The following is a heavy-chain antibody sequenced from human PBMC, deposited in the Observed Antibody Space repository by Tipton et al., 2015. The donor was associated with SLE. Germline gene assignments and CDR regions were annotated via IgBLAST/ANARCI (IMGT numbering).Heavy chain of an antibody. Sequence: TLSLTCTVSGGSISSYYWSWIRQPPGKGLEWIGYIYYSGSTNYNPSLKSRVTISVDTSKNQFSLKLSSVTAADTAVYYCARVRAIYNWNLESPYNWFDPWGQGTLVTVSS. CDR2: IYYSGST. CDR1: GGSISSYY. J-gene: IGHJ5*02. V-gene: IGHV4-59*01. D-gene: IGHD1-20*01. CDR3: ARVRAIYNWNLESPYNWFDP.